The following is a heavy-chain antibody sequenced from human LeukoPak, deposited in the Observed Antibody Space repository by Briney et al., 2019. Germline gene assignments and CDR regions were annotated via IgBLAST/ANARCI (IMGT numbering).Heavy chain of an antibody. V-gene: IGHV4-59*08. CDR3: ARRSGSGSLNYFDY. D-gene: IGHD3-10*01. CDR2: IIYSGST. Sequence: SETLSLTCTVSGGSISSSYWSWIRQPPGKGLEWIGYIIYSGSTCSNPSLKSRVTISIDTSKNQFSLKLSSVTAADTAVYYCARRSGSGSLNYFDYWGQGTLVTVSS. J-gene: IGHJ4*02. CDR1: GGSISSSY.